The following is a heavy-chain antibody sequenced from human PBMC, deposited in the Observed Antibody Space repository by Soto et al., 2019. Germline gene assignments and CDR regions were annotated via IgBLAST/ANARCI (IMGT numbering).Heavy chain of an antibody. CDR2: IIPIFGTA. Sequence: ASVKVSCKASGGTSSSYAISWVRQAPGQGLEWMGGIIPIFGTANYAQKFQGRVTITADESTSTAYMELSSLRSEDTAVYYCAKERRQRNSSSWYYYYYYMDVWGKGTTVTVSS. CDR3: AKERRQRNSSSWYYYYYYMDV. J-gene: IGHJ6*03. CDR1: GGTSSSYA. V-gene: IGHV1-69*13. D-gene: IGHD6-13*01.